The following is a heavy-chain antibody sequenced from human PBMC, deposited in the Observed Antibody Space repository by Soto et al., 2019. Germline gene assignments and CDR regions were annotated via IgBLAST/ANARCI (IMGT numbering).Heavy chain of an antibody. CDR2: IYWDVDK. D-gene: IGHD3-10*01. Sequence: QITLKESGPTLVKPTQTLTLTCAFSGFSLSTTGVGVGWIRQSSGKALEWLAFIYWDVDKRYSPSLRSRLTIGNDTSTNRVVLTMTNMDPVDTATYYCAHRPVRFGAAYNYFESWGQGSLVTVSS. CDR3: AHRPVRFGAAYNYFES. CDR1: GFSLSTTGVG. V-gene: IGHV2-5*02. J-gene: IGHJ4*02.